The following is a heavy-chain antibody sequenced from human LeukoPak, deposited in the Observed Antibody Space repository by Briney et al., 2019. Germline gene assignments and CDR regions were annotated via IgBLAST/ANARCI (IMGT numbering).Heavy chain of an antibody. J-gene: IGHJ5*02. V-gene: IGHV1-8*03. CDR2: MNPNSGNT. CDR1: GYTFTSYD. Sequence: ASVKVSCKASGYTFTSYDINWVRQATGQGLEWMGWMNPNSGNTGYAQKFQGRVTITRNTSISTAYMELSSLRSEDTAVYYCARVGETWDTILAEYNWFGPWGQGTLVTVSS. CDR3: ARVGETWDTILAEYNWFGP. D-gene: IGHD3-9*01.